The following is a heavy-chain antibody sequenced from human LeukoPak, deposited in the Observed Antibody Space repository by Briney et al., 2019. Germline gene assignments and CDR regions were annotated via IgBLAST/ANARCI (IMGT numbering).Heavy chain of an antibody. V-gene: IGHV3-48*04. Sequence: GGSQRLSCAASGFTFSSYSMNWVRQAPGKGLEGVSYISSSGSTIYYADSVKGRFTISRDNAKNSLYLQMNSLRAEDTAVYYCAELGITMIGGVWGKGTTVTNSS. CDR3: AELGITMIGGV. J-gene: IGHJ6*04. CDR2: ISSSGSTI. CDR1: GFTFSSYS. D-gene: IGHD3-10*02.